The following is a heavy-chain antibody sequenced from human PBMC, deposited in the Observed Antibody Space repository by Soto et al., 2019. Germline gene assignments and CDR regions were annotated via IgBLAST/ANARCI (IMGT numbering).Heavy chain of an antibody. J-gene: IGHJ6*02. Sequence: QMPLLQSGAEVKKPGESVKVSCKASGYPFSDYYRHGVRQAPGQGLEWMGWISPRSGSANLAQRFPGRVSMTRDTSITTAYMELRGLKSDETAVYYCARGPFYCPAYGMDSWGQGTTVTVTS. CDR3: ARGPFYCPAYGMDS. V-gene: IGHV1-2*02. D-gene: IGHD2-15*01. CDR1: GYPFSDYY. CDR2: ISPRSGSA.